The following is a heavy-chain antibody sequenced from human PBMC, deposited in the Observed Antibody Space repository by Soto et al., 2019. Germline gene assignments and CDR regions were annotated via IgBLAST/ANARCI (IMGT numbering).Heavy chain of an antibody. D-gene: IGHD3-3*01. Sequence: GGSLRLSCAASGFTLSSYSMNWVRQAPGKGLEWVSFITSSSSTIYYADSVKGRFTISRDNAKNSLYLQMNSLRDEDTAVYYCARDSKTWSGYPIDSWGQGTLVTVSS. CDR1: GFTLSSYS. V-gene: IGHV3-48*02. J-gene: IGHJ4*02. CDR3: ARDSKTWSGYPIDS. CDR2: ITSSSSTI.